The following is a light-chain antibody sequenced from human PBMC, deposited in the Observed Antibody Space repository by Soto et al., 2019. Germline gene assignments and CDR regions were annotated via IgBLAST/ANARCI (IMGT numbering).Light chain of an antibody. CDR3: QQYGSSPFT. CDR2: GAS. V-gene: IGKV3-20*01. CDR1: QSVTINY. J-gene: IGKJ3*01. Sequence: EIVLTQSPGTLSLSPGERATPSCRASQSVTINYLAWYQQKPGQAPRLLVYGASTRATGIPDRFSGSGSGTDFTLTINRLEPEDFAVYYCQQYGSSPFTFGPGTKVDIK.